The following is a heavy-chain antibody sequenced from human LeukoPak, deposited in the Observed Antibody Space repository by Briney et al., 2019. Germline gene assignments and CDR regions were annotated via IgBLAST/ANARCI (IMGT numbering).Heavy chain of an antibody. J-gene: IGHJ4*02. CDR3: TADLPTSESYSNDY. CDR1: GFTFSNYG. D-gene: IGHD1-26*01. CDR2: ISASGDRI. Sequence: GGSLRLSCAASGFTFSNYGMTWVRQAPGKGLEWISGISASGDRIDYADSVKGRFTISRDNSKNTLYLQMNSLKSEDTAVYYCTADLPTSESYSNDYWGQGTLVTVSS. V-gene: IGHV3-23*01.